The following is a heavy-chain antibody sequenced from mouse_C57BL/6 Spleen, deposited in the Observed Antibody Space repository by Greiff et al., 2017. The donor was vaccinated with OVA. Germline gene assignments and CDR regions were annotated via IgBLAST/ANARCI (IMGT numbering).Heavy chain of an antibody. CDR2: IDPETGGT. V-gene: IGHV1-15*01. Sequence: QVQLQQSGAELVRPGASVTLSCKASGYTFTDYEMHWVKQTPVHGLEWIGAIDPETGGTAYNQKFKGKAILTADKSSSTAYMELRSLTSEASAVYYCTIYYDAWFAYWGQGPLVTVSA. D-gene: IGHD2-4*01. J-gene: IGHJ3*01. CDR1: GYTFTDYE. CDR3: TIYYDAWFAY.